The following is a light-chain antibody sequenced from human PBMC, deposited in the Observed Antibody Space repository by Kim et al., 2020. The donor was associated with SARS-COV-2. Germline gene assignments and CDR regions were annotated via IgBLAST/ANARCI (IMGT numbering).Light chain of an antibody. J-gene: IGLJ1*01. CDR2: DVT. Sequence: GQSITISSTGTSSDIGAFKYVSWFQQHPGKAPKLMIYDVTERPSGISNRFSGSTSGNTASLTISGLQAEDEADYYCSSYTTANTRLFGTGTKVTVL. V-gene: IGLV2-14*03. CDR1: SSDIGAFKY. CDR3: SSYTTANTRL.